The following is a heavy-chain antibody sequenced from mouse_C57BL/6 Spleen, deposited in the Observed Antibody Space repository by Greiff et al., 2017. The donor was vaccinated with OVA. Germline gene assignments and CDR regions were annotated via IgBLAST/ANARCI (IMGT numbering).Heavy chain of an antibody. Sequence: EVNVVESGGGLVQPGGSLSLSCAASGFTFTDYYMSWVRQPPGKALEWLGFIRNKANGYTTEYSASVKGRFTISRDNSQSILYLQMNALRAEDSATYYCASLITTVDWYFDVWGTGTTVTVSS. CDR3: ASLITTVDWYFDV. CDR2: IRNKANGYTT. CDR1: GFTFTDYY. J-gene: IGHJ1*03. D-gene: IGHD1-1*01. V-gene: IGHV7-3*01.